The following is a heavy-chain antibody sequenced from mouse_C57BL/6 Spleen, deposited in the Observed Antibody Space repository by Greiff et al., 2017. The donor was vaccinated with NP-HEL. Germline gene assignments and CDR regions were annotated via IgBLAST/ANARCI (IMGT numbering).Heavy chain of an antibody. J-gene: IGHJ2*01. V-gene: IGHV1-82*01. Sequence: QVQLQQSGPELVKPGASVKISCKASGYAFSSSWMNWVKQRPGKGLEWIGRIYPGDGDTNYNGKFKGKATLTADKSSSTAYMQLSSLTSEDSAVYFCARKDYYGSSPYYFDYWGQGTTLTVSS. D-gene: IGHD1-1*01. CDR2: IYPGDGDT. CDR1: GYAFSSSW. CDR3: ARKDYYGSSPYYFDY.